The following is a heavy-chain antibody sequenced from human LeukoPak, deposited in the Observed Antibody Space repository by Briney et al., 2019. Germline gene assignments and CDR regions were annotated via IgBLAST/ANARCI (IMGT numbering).Heavy chain of an antibody. CDR3: ANTYYYDSSGYPWSNWFDP. Sequence: SETLSLTCTVSGGSISSSSYYWGWIRQPPGKGLEWIGSIYYSGSTYYNPSLKSRVTISVDTSKNQFSLRLSSVTAADTAVYYCANTYYYDSSGYPWSNWFDPWGQGTLVTVSS. J-gene: IGHJ5*02. CDR1: GGSISSSSYY. V-gene: IGHV4-39*07. CDR2: IYYSGST. D-gene: IGHD3-22*01.